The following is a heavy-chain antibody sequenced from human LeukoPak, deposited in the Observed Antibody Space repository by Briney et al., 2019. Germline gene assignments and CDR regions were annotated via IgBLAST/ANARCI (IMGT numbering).Heavy chain of an antibody. D-gene: IGHD3-22*01. V-gene: IGHV3-7*01. CDR3: AREPSGYYRYYFDY. CDR1: GFTFSSYW. Sequence: GGSLRLSCAASGFTFSSYWMSWVRQAPGKGLEWVANIKQDGSEKYYVDSVKGRFTISRDNAKNSLYLQMNSLRAEDTAVYYCAREPSGYYRYYFDYWGQGTLVTVS. J-gene: IGHJ4*02. CDR2: IKQDGSEK.